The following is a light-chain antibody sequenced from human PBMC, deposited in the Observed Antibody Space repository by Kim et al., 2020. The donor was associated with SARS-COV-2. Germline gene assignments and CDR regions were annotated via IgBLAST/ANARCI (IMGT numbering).Light chain of an antibody. V-gene: IGLV1-47*01. CDR1: SSNIESNY. CDR2: RSN. Sequence: GQMVTIACSGSSSNIESNYVYWYQQVPGTAPKVLIYRSNQRPSGVPDRFSGSKSGTSASLAISGLRSEDEADYYCAAWDDSLSGRVFGGGTKLTVL. CDR3: AAWDDSLSGRV. J-gene: IGLJ3*02.